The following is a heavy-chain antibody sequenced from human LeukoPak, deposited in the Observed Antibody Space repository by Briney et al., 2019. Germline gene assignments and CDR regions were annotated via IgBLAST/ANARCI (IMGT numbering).Heavy chain of an antibody. CDR3: ARSPCGGDCYSGHFQH. CDR1: GYTFTTYW. Sequence: GESLTISCQGSGYTFTTYWIGLVRQMPGGGLELMGIIYPGDSDTRYSPSFQGQVTISADKSINTAYLRWSSLKASDTAMYYCARSPCGGDCYSGHFQHWGKGTLVTVSS. J-gene: IGHJ1*01. D-gene: IGHD2-21*02. V-gene: IGHV5-51*01. CDR2: IYPGDSDT.